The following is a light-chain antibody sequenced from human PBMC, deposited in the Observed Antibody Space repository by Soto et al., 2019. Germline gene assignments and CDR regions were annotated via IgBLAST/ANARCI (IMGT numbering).Light chain of an antibody. Sequence: EIVMTQSPATLSVSPGERATLSCRASQSVSTDLAWYQQKPGQAPRLLIYGASTTATGIPARFSGSGSGTEFTLTISSLQSEDFAVYYCQQRSNWPPIPFGQGTRLEIK. V-gene: IGKV3-15*01. CDR2: GAS. CDR1: QSVSTD. J-gene: IGKJ5*01. CDR3: QQRSNWPPIP.